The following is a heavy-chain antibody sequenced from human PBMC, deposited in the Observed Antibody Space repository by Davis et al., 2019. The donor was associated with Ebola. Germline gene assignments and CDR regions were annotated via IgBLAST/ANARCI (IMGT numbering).Heavy chain of an antibody. D-gene: IGHD1-26*01. V-gene: IGHV3-33*08. CDR1: GFTFSSYG. CDR3: ASLDSGSLRGFDY. CDR2: IWYDGSNK. Sequence: GESLKISCAASGFTFSSYGMHWVRQAPGKGLEWVAVIWYDGSNKYYADSVKGRFTISRDNSKNTLYLQMNSLRAEDTAVYYCASLDSGSLRGFDYWGQGTLVTVSS. J-gene: IGHJ4*02.